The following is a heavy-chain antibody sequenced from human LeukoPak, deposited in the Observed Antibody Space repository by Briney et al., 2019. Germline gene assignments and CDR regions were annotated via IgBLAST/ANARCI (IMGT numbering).Heavy chain of an antibody. J-gene: IGHJ4*02. CDR3: ARGRGYSGYNDY. Sequence: PSQTLSLTCTVSGGSISSGDYYWSWIRQPPGKGLEWIGYIYYSGSTYYNPSLKSRVTISVDTSKNQFSLKLSSVTAADTAVYYCARGRGYSGYNDYWGQGTLVTVSS. CDR1: GGSISSGDYY. D-gene: IGHD5-12*01. V-gene: IGHV4-30-4*08. CDR2: IYYSGST.